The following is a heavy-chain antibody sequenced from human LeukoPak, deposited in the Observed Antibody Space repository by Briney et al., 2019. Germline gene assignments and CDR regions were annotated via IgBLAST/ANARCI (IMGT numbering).Heavy chain of an antibody. D-gene: IGHD5-12*01. J-gene: IGHJ4*02. Sequence: ASVKVSCKASGYTFTSYYIHWVRQAPGQGLEWMGLINPNSGGTNYAQKFQGRVTMTRDTSISTAYMELSRLRCDDTAVYYCARVGVATIYTFDYWGQGTLVTVSS. CDR1: GYTFTSYY. CDR2: INPNSGGT. V-gene: IGHV1-2*02. CDR3: ARVGVATIYTFDY.